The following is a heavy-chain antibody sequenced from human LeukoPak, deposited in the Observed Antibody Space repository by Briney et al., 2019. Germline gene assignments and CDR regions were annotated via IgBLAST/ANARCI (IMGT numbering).Heavy chain of an antibody. Sequence: GGSLRLSCAASGFTFDDYGMSWVRQAPGKGLEWVSGINWNGGSTGYADSVKGRFTISRDNAKNPLYLQMDSLRAEDSAVYFCAKGGFATPGSFWGQGTLVAVSS. D-gene: IGHD3-10*01. V-gene: IGHV3-20*04. CDR1: GFTFDDYG. J-gene: IGHJ4*02. CDR3: AKGGFATPGSF. CDR2: INWNGGST.